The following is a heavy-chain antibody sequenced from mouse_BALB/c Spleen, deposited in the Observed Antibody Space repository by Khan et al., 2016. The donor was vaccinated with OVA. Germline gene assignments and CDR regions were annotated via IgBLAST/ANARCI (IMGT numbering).Heavy chain of an antibody. J-gene: IGHJ2*01. CDR3: ARSGTISTVVITDFDY. V-gene: IGHV3-2*02. CDR2: INYSGNT. D-gene: IGHD1-1*01. Sequence: EVELVESGPGLVKPSQSLSLTCTVTGYSITSDYAWNWIRQFPGNKLEWMGYINYSGNTSYNPSLKSRFSITRNTSKNQFFLQLSYVTTEDTATYYCARSGTISTVVITDFDYWGQGTTLTVSS. CDR1: GYSITSDYA.